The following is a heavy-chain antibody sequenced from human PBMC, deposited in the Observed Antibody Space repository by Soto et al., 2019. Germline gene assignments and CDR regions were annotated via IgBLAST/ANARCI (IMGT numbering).Heavy chain of an antibody. D-gene: IGHD1-26*01. V-gene: IGHV3-48*03. CDR1: GFTFISYE. Sequence: GGSLRLSCASSGFTFISYEMNWVRQAPGKGLEWVSYITGSGNTIYYADSVKGRFTISRDNAKNSMYLQMNSLRAEDTAVYYCARGGSYFDYWGQGTLVTVSS. CDR2: ITGSGNTI. J-gene: IGHJ4*02. CDR3: ARGGSYFDY.